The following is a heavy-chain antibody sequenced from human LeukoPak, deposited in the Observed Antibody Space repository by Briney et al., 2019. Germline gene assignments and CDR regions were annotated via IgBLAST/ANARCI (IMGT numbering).Heavy chain of an antibody. D-gene: IGHD3-22*01. V-gene: IGHV4-59*01. CDR1: GGSISSYY. CDR3: ARDGYYYDSSGYFSNDAFDF. J-gene: IGHJ3*01. CDR2: IYHSGST. Sequence: SETLSLTCTVSGGSISSYYWSWIRQPPGKGLEWIGYIYHSGSTNYNPSLKSRVTISVDTSKNQFSLKLSSVTAADTAVYYCARDGYYYDSSGYFSNDAFDFWGQGTMVTVSS.